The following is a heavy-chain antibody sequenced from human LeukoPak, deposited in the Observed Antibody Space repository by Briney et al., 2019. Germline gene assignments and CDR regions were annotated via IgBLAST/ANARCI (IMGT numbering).Heavy chain of an antibody. V-gene: IGHV4-39*01. D-gene: IGHD4-17*01. J-gene: IGHJ4*02. CDR2: IYYSGST. CDR3: ARSYSDPLFDY. Sequence: SETLSLTCTVSGGSISSSSYYWGWIRQPPGKGLEWIGSIYYSGSTYYNPSLKSRVTISVDTSKNQFSLKLSSVTAADTAVYYCARSYSDPLFDYWGQGTLVTVSS. CDR1: GGSISSSSYY.